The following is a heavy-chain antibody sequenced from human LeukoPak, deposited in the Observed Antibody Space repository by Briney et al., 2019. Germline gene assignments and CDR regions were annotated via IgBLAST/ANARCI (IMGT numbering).Heavy chain of an antibody. CDR3: ARARGSGSYFWVYYFDY. D-gene: IGHD3-10*01. CDR1: GFTFSSYW. CDR2: IKQDGSEK. V-gene: IGHV3-7*03. J-gene: IGHJ4*02. Sequence: PGRSLRLSCAASGFTFSSYWMSWVRQAPGKGLEWVANIKQDGSEKYYVDSVKGRFTISRDNAKNSLYLQMNSLRAEDTAVYYCARARGSGSYFWVYYFDYWGQGTLVTVSS.